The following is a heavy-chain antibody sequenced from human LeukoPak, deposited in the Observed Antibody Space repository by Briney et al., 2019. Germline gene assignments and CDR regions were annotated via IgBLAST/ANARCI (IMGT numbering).Heavy chain of an antibody. CDR1: GFTFSSYA. D-gene: IGHD2-8*01. Sequence: GRSLRLSCAASGFTFSSYAMHWVRQAPGKGLEWVAVISYDGSNKYYADSVRGRFTISRDNSKNSSYLQMNSLRAEDTAVYYCARDNVRKDDYWGQGTLVTVSS. V-gene: IGHV3-30*04. J-gene: IGHJ4*02. CDR2: ISYDGSNK. CDR3: ARDNVRKDDY.